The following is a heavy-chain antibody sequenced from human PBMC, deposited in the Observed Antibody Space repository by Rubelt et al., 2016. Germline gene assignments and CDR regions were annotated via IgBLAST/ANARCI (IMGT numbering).Heavy chain of an antibody. V-gene: IGHV3-66*02. CDR3: ARVDCSGGSCYEKPFDY. CDR2: IYSGGTT. Sequence: LLESGGGLVQPGGSLRLSCAASGFTVSSNYMSWVRQAPGKGLEWVSGIYSGGTTYYPDSVKGRFTISRDNSKNKLYLQMNSLRAEDTAVYYCARVDCSGGSCYEKPFDYWGQGTLVTVSS. CDR1: GFTVSSNY. J-gene: IGHJ4*02. D-gene: IGHD2-15*01.